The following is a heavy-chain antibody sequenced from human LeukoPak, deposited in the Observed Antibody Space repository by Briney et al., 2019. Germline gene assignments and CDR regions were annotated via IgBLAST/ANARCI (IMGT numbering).Heavy chain of an antibody. Sequence: GGSLRLSCAASGFTFSSYAMNWVRQAPGKGLEWVSGISGSGATTDYADSVKGRFTISRDNSKNTLYLQMNSLRAEDTAVYYCARDPGYFGHCGSAYCYFFDSWGQGTLVTVSS. J-gene: IGHJ4*02. CDR2: ISGSGATT. D-gene: IGHD2-2*01. CDR1: GFTFSSYA. V-gene: IGHV3-23*01. CDR3: ARDPGYFGHCGSAYCYFFDS.